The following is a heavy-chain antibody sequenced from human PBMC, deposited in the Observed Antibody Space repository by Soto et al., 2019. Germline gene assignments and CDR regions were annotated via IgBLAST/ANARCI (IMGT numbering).Heavy chain of an antibody. CDR2: IYYSGST. V-gene: IGHV4-30-4*01. Sequence: SETLSLTCSVSGGSISSGDFYWSWIRQPPGKGLEWIGYIYYSGSTYYNPSLRSRVAISLDTSNNQFSLKLSSVTAADTAVYYCARVGAIVGANSGDYWGQGTLVTVSS. CDR3: ARVGAIVGANSGDY. D-gene: IGHD1-26*01. J-gene: IGHJ4*02. CDR1: GGSISSGDFY.